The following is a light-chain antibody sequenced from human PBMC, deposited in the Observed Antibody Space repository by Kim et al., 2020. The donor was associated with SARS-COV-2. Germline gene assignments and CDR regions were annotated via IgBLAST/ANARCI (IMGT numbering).Light chain of an antibody. J-gene: IGLJ2*01. CDR3: NSRDSSGPVV. Sequence: ALGQTVRITCQGDSLRSYYASWYQQKPGQAPVLVIYGKNNRPSGIPDRFSGSSSGNRASLTITGAQAEDEADYYCNSRDSSGPVVFGGGTQLTVL. CDR2: GKN. CDR1: SLRSYY. V-gene: IGLV3-19*01.